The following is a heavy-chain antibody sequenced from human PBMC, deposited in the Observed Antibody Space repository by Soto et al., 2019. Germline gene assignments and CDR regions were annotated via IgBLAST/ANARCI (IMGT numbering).Heavy chain of an antibody. CDR3: ARWYYDSSGSPPYGMDV. CDR1: GFTFSSYG. CDR2: IWYDGSNK. D-gene: IGHD3-22*01. V-gene: IGHV3-33*01. Sequence: QVQLVESGGGVVQPGRSLRLSCAASGFTFSSYGMHWVRQAPGKGLEWVAVIWYDGSNKYYADSVKGRFTISRDNSKNTLYLQMNSLRAEDTAVYYCARWYYDSSGSPPYGMDVWGQGTTVTVSS. J-gene: IGHJ6*02.